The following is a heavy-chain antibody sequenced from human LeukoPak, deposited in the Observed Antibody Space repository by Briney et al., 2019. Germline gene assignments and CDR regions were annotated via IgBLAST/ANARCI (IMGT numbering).Heavy chain of an antibody. CDR1: GGSISSYY. V-gene: IGHV4-4*07. CDR3: ARTITMVRGVLRGPFDY. J-gene: IGHJ4*02. D-gene: IGHD3-10*01. CDR2: IYTSGST. Sequence: SETLSLTCTVSGGSISSYYWSWIRQPAGKGLEWIGRIYTSGSTNYNPSLKSRVTISVDTSKNQFSLKLSSVTAADTAVYYCARTITMVRGVLRGPFDYWGQGTLVTVSS.